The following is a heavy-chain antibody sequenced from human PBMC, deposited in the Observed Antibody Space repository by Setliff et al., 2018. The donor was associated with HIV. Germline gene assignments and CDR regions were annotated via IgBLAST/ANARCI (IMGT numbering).Heavy chain of an antibody. CDR1: GGSISSRNW. CDR3: ARHNCGTTACYGVVV. V-gene: IGHV4-4*02. J-gene: IGHJ3*01. CDR2: IYHSGTT. Sequence: SETLSLTCAVSGGSISSRNWWSWVRQPPGKGLEWIGEIYHSGTTHYNPSLKSRVTMSVDTSKNHVSLKLSSVTAADTAVYYCARHNCGTTACYGVVVWGQGTMVTVSS. D-gene: IGHD2-2*01.